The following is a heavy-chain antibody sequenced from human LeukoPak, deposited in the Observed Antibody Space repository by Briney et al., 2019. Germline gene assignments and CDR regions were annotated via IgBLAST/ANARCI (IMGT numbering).Heavy chain of an antibody. CDR2: ISTSSETI. CDR1: GFTFSSCN. V-gene: IGHV3-48*02. CDR3: ARETHSWDGYTFDY. D-gene: IGHD2-2*02. J-gene: IGHJ4*02. Sequence: GGSLRLSCAASGFTFSSCNMNWVRQAPGKGLEWVSYISTSSETIYYADSVRGRFTISRDNAKHSLYLQMSSLRDEDTAVYYCARETHSWDGYTFDYWGQGTLVTVSS.